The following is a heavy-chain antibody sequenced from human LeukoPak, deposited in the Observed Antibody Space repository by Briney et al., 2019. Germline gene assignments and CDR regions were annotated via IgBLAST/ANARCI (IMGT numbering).Heavy chain of an antibody. J-gene: IGHJ4*02. D-gene: IGHD3-22*01. CDR1: GYTFTSYG. Sequence: ASVKVSCKASGYTFTSYGISWVRQAPGQGLEWMGWISAYNGNTNYAQKLQGRVTMTTDTSTSTAYMELRSLRSDDTAVYYCARDRGIYYDSSGYLEGWGQGTLVTVSS. V-gene: IGHV1-18*01. CDR3: ARDRGIYYDSSGYLEG. CDR2: ISAYNGNT.